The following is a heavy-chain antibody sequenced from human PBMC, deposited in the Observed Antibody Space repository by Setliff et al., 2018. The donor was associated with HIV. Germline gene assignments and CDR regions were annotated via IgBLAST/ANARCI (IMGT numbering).Heavy chain of an antibody. V-gene: IGHV4-34*01. CDR1: GGAFNGYY. Sequence: ASETLSLTCAVYGGAFNGYYWTWIRQSPGRGLEWIGEINHKGVTNYSPSLMRRATISAETSKNQFSLRLSSVTAADTALYFCTRAQIAAPRPFDYWGQGTLVT. J-gene: IGHJ4*02. D-gene: IGHD2-21*01. CDR2: INHKGVT. CDR3: TRAQIAAPRPFDY.